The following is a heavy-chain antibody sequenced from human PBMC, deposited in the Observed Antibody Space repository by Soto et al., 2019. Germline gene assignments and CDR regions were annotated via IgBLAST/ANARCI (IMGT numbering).Heavy chain of an antibody. V-gene: IGHV1-69*13. Sequence: ASVKVSCKASGGTFSSYAISWVRQAPGQGLEWMGGIIPIFGTANYAQKFQGRVTITADESTSTAHMELSSLRSEDTAVYYCAAGYGDFYYYGMDVWGQGTTVTVSS. CDR1: GGTFSSYA. J-gene: IGHJ6*02. CDR3: AAGYGDFYYYGMDV. D-gene: IGHD4-17*01. CDR2: IIPIFGTA.